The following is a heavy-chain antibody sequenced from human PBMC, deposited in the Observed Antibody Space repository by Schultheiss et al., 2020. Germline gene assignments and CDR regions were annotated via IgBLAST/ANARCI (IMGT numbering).Heavy chain of an antibody. D-gene: IGHD3-22*01. CDR2: INHSGST. V-gene: IGHV4-34*01. Sequence: SETLSLTCAVYGGSFSGYYWSWIRQPPGKGLEWIGEINHSGSTYYNPSLKSRVTISVDTSKNQFSLKLSSVTAADTAVYYCARVPYYYYDSSGYYPDYWGQGTLVTVSS. J-gene: IGHJ4*02. CDR3: ARVPYYYYDSSGYYPDY. CDR1: GGSFSGYY.